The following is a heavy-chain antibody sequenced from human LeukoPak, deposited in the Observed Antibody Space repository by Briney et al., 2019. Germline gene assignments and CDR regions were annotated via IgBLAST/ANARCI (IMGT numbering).Heavy chain of an antibody. V-gene: IGHV3-23*01. J-gene: IGHJ4*02. Sequence: GGSLRLSCAASGFTFSSYAMSWIRQAPGKGLEWVSAISGSGGSTYYADSVKGRFTISRDNSKNTLYLQMNSLRAEDTAVYYCAKGQGLLRAKMYYFDYWGQGTLVTVSS. CDR2: ISGSGGST. CDR1: GFTFSSYA. CDR3: AKGQGLLRAKMYYFDY.